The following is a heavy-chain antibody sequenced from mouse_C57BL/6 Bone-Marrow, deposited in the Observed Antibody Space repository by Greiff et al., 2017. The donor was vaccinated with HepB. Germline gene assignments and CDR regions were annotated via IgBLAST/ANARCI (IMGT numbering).Heavy chain of an antibody. CDR1: GYTFTSYC. CDR3: ASYDGYDVGFDV. Sequence: QVQLLQSGAELVKPGASVKLSCTASGYTFTSYCMHWVNQTPGKGLEWIGNINPGSGYTKYDQKFKDKATLTADKSTSTPYMQLSSLTYEDSAFYYCASYDGYDVGFDVWGTGTTVTVSS. V-gene: IGHV1-7*01. J-gene: IGHJ1*03. D-gene: IGHD2-3*01. CDR2: INPGSGYT.